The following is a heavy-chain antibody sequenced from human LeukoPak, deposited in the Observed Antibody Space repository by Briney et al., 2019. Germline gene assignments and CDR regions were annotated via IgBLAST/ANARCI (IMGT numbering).Heavy chain of an antibody. J-gene: IGHJ4*02. D-gene: IGHD5-12*01. CDR3: VRDGGVSGYDLLDY. CDR2: INQDGSNE. Sequence: GGSLRLSCAASGFTFSNYWMTWVRQAPGKGLEWVAHINQDGSNEYYIDSVKARFTISRDNAKNSLSLQMNSLRAEDTAVYYCVRDGGVSGYDLLDYWGQGTLVSV. V-gene: IGHV3-7*01. CDR1: GFTFSNYW.